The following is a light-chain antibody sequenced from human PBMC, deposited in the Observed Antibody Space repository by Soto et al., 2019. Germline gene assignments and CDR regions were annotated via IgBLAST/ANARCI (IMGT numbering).Light chain of an antibody. V-gene: IGKV1-9*01. CDR2: AAS. Sequence: DIQMTHSPSTLSASVVYRVTITFRASQGISSYLAWYQQKPGKAPKLLIYAASTLQSGVPSRFSGSGSGTDFTLTISSLQPEDFATYYCQQLNSYPITFGQGTRLEIK. CDR3: QQLNSYPIT. J-gene: IGKJ5*01. CDR1: QGISSY.